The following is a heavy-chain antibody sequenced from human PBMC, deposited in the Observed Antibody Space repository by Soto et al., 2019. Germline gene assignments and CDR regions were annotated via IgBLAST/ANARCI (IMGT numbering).Heavy chain of an antibody. CDR3: ARDRCIEDRVGGLCYMDV. CDR2: FRSGSSSI. D-gene: IGHD3-10*02. Sequence: EVQLVESGGGLVKPGGSLRLSCAASGFSFGSYSMTWVRQVPGKGLEWVSSFRSGSSSIYYADSVKGRFTISRDNAKNSLYLQMNSLRVEDTAVYYCARDRCIEDRVGGLCYMDVWGKGTTVNVSS. V-gene: IGHV3-21*02. CDR1: GFSFGSYS. J-gene: IGHJ6*03.